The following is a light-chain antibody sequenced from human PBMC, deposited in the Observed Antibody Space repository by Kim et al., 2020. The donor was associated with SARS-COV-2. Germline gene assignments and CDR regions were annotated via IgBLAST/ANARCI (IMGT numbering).Light chain of an antibody. CDR2: EDN. CDR3: QSYDSSNPVV. Sequence: KTVTISCTRSSGSSASNYVQWYQLRPGSAPTTVIYEDNHRPTGVPDRFSGSIDSSSNSASLTISGLKTEDEADYYCQSYDSSNPVVFGGGTQLTV. J-gene: IGLJ2*01. CDR1: SGSSASNY. V-gene: IGLV6-57*03.